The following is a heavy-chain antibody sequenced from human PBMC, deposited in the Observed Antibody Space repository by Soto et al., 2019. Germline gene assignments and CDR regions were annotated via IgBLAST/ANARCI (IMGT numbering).Heavy chain of an antibody. Sequence: SETLSLTCTVSGGSISSYYWSWIRQPPGKGLEWIWYIYYSGSTNYNPSLKSRVTISVDTSKNQFSLKLSSVTAADTALYYCARHGRGTTVTTRLFFFDYWGQGTLVTVSS. CDR1: GGSISSYY. J-gene: IGHJ4*02. V-gene: IGHV4-59*08. D-gene: IGHD4-17*01. CDR2: IYYSGST. CDR3: ARHGRGTTVTTRLFFFDY.